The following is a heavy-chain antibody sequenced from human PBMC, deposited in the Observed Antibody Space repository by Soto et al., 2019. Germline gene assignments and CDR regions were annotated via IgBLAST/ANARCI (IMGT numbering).Heavy chain of an antibody. CDR1: GFTFSSCA. CDR3: AKGNISMARGVRADY. Sequence: EVQLLESGGGLVQPGGSLRLSCAASGFTFSSCALIWVRQAPGKGLEWVSVISGSGGTTYSADSVKGRFTISRDNSRNTLYLQMDSLRAEDTAVYYCAKGNISMARGVRADYWGQGILVTVSS. J-gene: IGHJ4*02. D-gene: IGHD3-10*01. V-gene: IGHV3-23*01. CDR2: ISGSGGTT.